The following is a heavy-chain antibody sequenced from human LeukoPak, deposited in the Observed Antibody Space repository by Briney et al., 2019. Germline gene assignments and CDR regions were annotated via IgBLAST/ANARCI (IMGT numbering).Heavy chain of an antibody. D-gene: IGHD5-12*01. CDR3: ARGVVATTSYYYGMDV. J-gene: IGHJ6*02. Sequence: GASVKVSCKASGYTFTSYAMNWVRQAPGQGLEWMGWINTNTGNPTYAQGFTGRFVFSLDTSVSTAYLQISSLKAEDTAVYYCARGVVATTSYYYGMDVWGQGTTVTVSS. CDR1: GYTFTSYA. CDR2: INTNTGNP. V-gene: IGHV7-4-1*02.